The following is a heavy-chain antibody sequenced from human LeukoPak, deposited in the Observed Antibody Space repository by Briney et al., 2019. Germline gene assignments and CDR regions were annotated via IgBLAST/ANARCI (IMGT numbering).Heavy chain of an antibody. CDR2: IRSKANSYAT. V-gene: IGHV3-73*01. D-gene: IGHD3-10*01. Sequence: PGGSLRLSCAASGFTFSGSAMHWVRQASGKGLEWVGRIRSKANSYATAYAASVKGRFTISRDDSKNTAYLQMNSLRAEDTAVYYCAKGGLWFGELLSHWGQGTLVTVSS. CDR1: GFTFSGSA. J-gene: IGHJ4*02. CDR3: AKGGLWFGELLSH.